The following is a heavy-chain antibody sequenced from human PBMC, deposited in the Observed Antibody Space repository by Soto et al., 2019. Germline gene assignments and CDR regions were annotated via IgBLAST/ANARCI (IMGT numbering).Heavy chain of an antibody. CDR3: AKVGQWYQLPRFDY. D-gene: IGHD2-2*01. Sequence: PSETLSLTCAVYGGSFSGSYWSWIRQPTEKGLEWIGEINHSGSTNYSPSLKSRVTRSVDTSKNQFSLKLSSVTAADTAVYYCAKVGQWYQLPRFDYWGQGTQVTVVS. J-gene: IGHJ4*02. V-gene: IGHV4-34*01. CDR2: INHSGST. CDR1: GGSFSGSY.